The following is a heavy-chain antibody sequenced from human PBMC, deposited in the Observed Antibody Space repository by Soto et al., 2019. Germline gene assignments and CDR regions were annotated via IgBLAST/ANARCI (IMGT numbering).Heavy chain of an antibody. V-gene: IGHV1-3*01. CDR3: ARDPVHTRYYYGMDV. Sequence: GASVKVSCKASGYTFTSYAMHWVRQAPGQRLEWMGWINAGNGNTKYSQKFQGRVTITRDTSASTAYMELSSLRSEDTAVYYCARDPVHTRYYYGMDVWGQGTTVTV. CDR2: INAGNGNT. CDR1: GYTFTSYA. J-gene: IGHJ6*02.